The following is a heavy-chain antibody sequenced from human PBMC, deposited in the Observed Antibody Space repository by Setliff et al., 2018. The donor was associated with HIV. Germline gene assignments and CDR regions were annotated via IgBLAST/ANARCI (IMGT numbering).Heavy chain of an antibody. CDR1: GDSIGTYY. J-gene: IGHJ3*02. CDR2: FYYGGST. Sequence: TETLSLTCIVSGDSIGTYYWNWIRQTPGKRLEWIGFFYYGGSTDYNPALKSRVTMSVDTSKNQFSLKLSSVTAADAAVYYCARAEWIQLWFGAFDIWGQGTMVTVSS. V-gene: IGHV4-59*12. D-gene: IGHD5-18*01. CDR3: ARAEWIQLWFGAFDI.